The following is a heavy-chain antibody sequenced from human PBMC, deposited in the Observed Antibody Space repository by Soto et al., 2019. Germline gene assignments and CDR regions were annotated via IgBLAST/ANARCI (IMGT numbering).Heavy chain of an antibody. Sequence: PSETLSLTCTASGGSISSSSYYWGWIRQPPGKGLEWIGSIYYSGSTYYNPSLKSRVTISVDTSKNQFSLKLSSVTAADTAVYYCARHSIADPNRDFWSGYYTSGETSTGVDYWGQGTLVTASS. CDR2: IYYSGST. CDR3: ARHSIADPNRDFWSGYYTSGETSTGVDY. D-gene: IGHD3-3*01. V-gene: IGHV4-39*01. J-gene: IGHJ4*02. CDR1: GGSISSSSYY.